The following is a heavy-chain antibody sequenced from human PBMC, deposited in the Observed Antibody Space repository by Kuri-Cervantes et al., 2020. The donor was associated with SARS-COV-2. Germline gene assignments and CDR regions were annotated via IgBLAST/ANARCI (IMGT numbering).Heavy chain of an antibody. V-gene: IGHV3-48*01. CDR3: VRVGAYSGYDFDS. Sequence: GESLKISCAASGFIFSRYSMSWVRQAPGKGLEWVSYISSSSSTIYYIDSVKGRFTISRDNAKNSLYLQMNSLRAEDTAVYYCVRVGAYSGYDFDSWGQGTLVTSPQ. CDR1: GFIFSRYS. J-gene: IGHJ4*02. D-gene: IGHD5-12*01. CDR2: ISSSSSTI.